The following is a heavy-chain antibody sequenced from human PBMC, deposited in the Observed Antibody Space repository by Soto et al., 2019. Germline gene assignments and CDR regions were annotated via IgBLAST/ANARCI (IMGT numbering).Heavy chain of an antibody. CDR3: ARGYKLVRGVIRTNYYYYGMDV. Sequence: SETLSLTCAVYGGSFSGYYWSWIRQPPGKGLEWIGEINHSGSTNYNPSLKSRVTISVDTSKNQFSLKLSSVTAADTAVYYCARGYKLVRGVIRTNYYYYGMDVWGQGTTVTVSS. D-gene: IGHD3-10*01. V-gene: IGHV4-34*01. CDR1: GGSFSGYY. CDR2: INHSGST. J-gene: IGHJ6*02.